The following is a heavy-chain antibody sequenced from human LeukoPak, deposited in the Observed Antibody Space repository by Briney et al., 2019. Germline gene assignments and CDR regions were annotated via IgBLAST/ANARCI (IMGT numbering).Heavy chain of an antibody. CDR1: GGSINTGDYY. V-gene: IGHV4-61*02. Sequence: SETLSLTCIVSGGSINTGDYYCSWIRQPAGKGLEWIGRIYTTGSTNYNPSLESRVTMSVDTSKQQFSLKVTSVTAADTAVYFCTITYYATKKPWDWGRGTPVTVSS. J-gene: IGHJ2*01. CDR3: TITYYATKKPWD. D-gene: IGHD2-8*01. CDR2: IYTTGST.